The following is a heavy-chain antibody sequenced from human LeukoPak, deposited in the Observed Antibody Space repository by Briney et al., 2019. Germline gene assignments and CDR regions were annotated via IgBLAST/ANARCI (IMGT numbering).Heavy chain of an antibody. CDR1: GDTLTTYY. V-gene: IGHV1-46*01. D-gene: IGHD2-15*01. Sequence: ASVKVSCKASGDTLTTYYMHWVRQAPGQGLGWMGIINPSDGSTSYAQRFQGRVTITRDMPTSTVYMELSSLTSEDTAVYYCARGGKRWWGAFDIWGQGTMVTVSS. CDR3: ARGGKRWWGAFDI. CDR2: INPSDGST. J-gene: IGHJ3*02.